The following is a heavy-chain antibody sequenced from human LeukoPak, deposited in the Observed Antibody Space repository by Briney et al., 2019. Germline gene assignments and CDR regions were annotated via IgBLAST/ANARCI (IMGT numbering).Heavy chain of an antibody. CDR1: GFTLSSYE. J-gene: IGHJ4*02. CDR2: ISSSGSTI. CDR3: ARDLSSGWYLSSASYYFDY. V-gene: IGHV3-48*03. D-gene: IGHD6-19*01. Sequence: AGGSLTLSCAASGFTLSSYEMNWLRQAPGKGLEWLSYISSSGSTIKYGDSVKGRFTISRDNAKNSLYLQMNSLRAEDTAVYYCARDLSSGWYLSSASYYFDYWGQGNLVTVSS.